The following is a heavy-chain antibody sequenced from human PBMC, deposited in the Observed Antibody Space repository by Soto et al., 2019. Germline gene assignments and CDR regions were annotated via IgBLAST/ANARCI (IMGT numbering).Heavy chain of an antibody. D-gene: IGHD6-13*01. CDR2: ISAYNGNT. CDR1: GYTFTSYG. Sequence: ASVKVSCKASGYTFTSYGISWVRQAPGQGLEWMGWISAYNGNTNYAQKLQGRVTMTTDTSTSTAYMELRSLRSDDTAVYYCARASAGTPYHDAFDIWGQGTMVTVSS. CDR3: ARASAGTPYHDAFDI. J-gene: IGHJ3*02. V-gene: IGHV1-18*01.